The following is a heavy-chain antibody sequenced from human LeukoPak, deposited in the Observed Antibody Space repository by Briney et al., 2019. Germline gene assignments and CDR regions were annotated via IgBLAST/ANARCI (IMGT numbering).Heavy chain of an antibody. CDR2: ISGSGGST. Sequence: GGSLRLSCAASGFTFSSFAMSWVRQAPGKGLEWVSAISGSGGSTFYADSVKDRFTISRDNSKNTLFLQMNGLRAEDTAVYYCAKDRSCSGSSCNVGSWGQGTMVTVSS. J-gene: IGHJ3*01. D-gene: IGHD2-2*01. V-gene: IGHV3-23*01. CDR3: AKDRSCSGSSCNVGS. CDR1: GFTFSSFA.